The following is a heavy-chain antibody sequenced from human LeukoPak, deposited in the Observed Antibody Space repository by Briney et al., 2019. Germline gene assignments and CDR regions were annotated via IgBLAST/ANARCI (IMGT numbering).Heavy chain of an antibody. J-gene: IGHJ5*02. V-gene: IGHV3-74*01. CDR3: APKWFDL. CDR2: ISNDGSSA. CDR1: GFNFSSSW. Sequence: PGGSLRLSCAASGFNFSSSWTHWVRQAPGKGLVWVSRISNDGSSANYADSVKGRFTISRDNAKNTLYLEMNSLRAEDTAVYYCAPKWFDLWGQGTLVTVSS.